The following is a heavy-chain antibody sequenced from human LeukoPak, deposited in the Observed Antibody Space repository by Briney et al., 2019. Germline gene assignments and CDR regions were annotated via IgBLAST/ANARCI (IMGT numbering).Heavy chain of an antibody. Sequence: GASLKSPTRGVGNSFTSSWNGWWGRRPGKAREGWGIFNLGNCVTRYSPSFQGQVTISADKSISTAYLQWSSLKASDTAMYYCARLFYDSSGYGIAYRSGYYYMDVWGKGTTVTVSS. CDR2: FNLGNCVT. CDR1: GNSFTSSW. D-gene: IGHD3-22*01. CDR3: ARLFYDSSGYGIAYRSGYYYMDV. V-gene: IGHV5-51*01. J-gene: IGHJ6*03.